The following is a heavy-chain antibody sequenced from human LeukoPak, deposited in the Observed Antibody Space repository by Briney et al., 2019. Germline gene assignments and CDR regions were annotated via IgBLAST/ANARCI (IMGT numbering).Heavy chain of an antibody. Sequence: GGSLRLSCAASGFTFSSYWMSWVRQAPGKGLEWVSGISWNSGNIGYADSVKGRFTISRDNSKNTLYLQMNSLRAEDTAVYYCAKRMEAAANFDYWGQGTLVTVSS. CDR3: AKRMEAAANFDY. CDR1: GFTFSSYW. CDR2: ISWNSGNI. V-gene: IGHV3-23*01. J-gene: IGHJ4*02. D-gene: IGHD6-13*01.